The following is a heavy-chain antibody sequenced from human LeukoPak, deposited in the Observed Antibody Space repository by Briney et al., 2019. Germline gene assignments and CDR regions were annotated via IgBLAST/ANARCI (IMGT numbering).Heavy chain of an antibody. CDR1: GFTFSSYA. J-gene: IGHJ4*02. CDR2: ISGSGGNT. Sequence: GGSLRLSCAASGFTFSSYAMSWVRQAPGKGLEWVSTISGSGGNTYYADSVKGRFTISRDISKNTLYLQMNSLRAEDTAVYYCAKDSVVVVAAPTIDYWGQGTLVTVSS. V-gene: IGHV3-23*01. D-gene: IGHD2-15*01. CDR3: AKDSVVVVAAPTIDY.